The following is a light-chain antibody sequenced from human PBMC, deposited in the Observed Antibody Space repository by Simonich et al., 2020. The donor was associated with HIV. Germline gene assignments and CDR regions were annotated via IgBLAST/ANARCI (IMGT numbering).Light chain of an antibody. V-gene: IGLV2-14*03. CDR1: SSDFAAYNY. CDR3: SSYTGSSTWV. CDR2: DVN. J-gene: IGLJ3*02. Sequence: QSALTQPASVSGSPGQSLTISCTGPSSDFAAYNYVSWYQQPPGKAPKLMIYDVNMRPSGVSNRFSASKSGNTASLTISGLQAEDEADYYCSSYTGSSTWVFGGGTKLTLL.